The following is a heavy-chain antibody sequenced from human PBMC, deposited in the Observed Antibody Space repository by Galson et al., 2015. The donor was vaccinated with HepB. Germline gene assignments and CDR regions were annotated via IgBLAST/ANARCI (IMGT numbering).Heavy chain of an antibody. D-gene: IGHD6-13*01. Sequence: SLRLSCAASGFTVSSNYMSWVRQAPGKGLEWVSVIYSGGSTYYADSVQSRFTISSDNSKNTLYLQMNSLRAEDTAVYYCARAPWYSSIVGYYYYGMDVWGQGTTVTVSS. CDR3: ARAPWYSSIVGYYYYGMDV. CDR2: IYSGGST. V-gene: IGHV3-66*01. J-gene: IGHJ6*02. CDR1: GFTVSSNY.